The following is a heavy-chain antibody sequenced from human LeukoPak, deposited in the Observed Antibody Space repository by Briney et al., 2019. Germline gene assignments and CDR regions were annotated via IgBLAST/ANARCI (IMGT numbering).Heavy chain of an antibody. CDR3: ARGHYDVLAASYKWTPDY. CDR1: GFTFNTFN. V-gene: IGHV3-21*01. CDR2: ITSGGDYI. Sequence: GGSLRLSCAASGFTFNTFNMNWVRLAPGKGLEWVSSITSGGDYIYYADSVKGRFTTSRDNAKNSLSLQLNSLRVEDTAVYYCARGHYDVLAASYKWTPDYWGQGTLVTVSS. J-gene: IGHJ4*02. D-gene: IGHD3-9*01.